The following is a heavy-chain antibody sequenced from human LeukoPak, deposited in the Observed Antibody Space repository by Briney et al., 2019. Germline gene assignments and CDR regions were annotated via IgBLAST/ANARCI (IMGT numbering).Heavy chain of an antibody. J-gene: IGHJ4*02. CDR2: IYSGGTT. D-gene: IGHD3-10*01. CDR1: GFAVSTNY. CDR3: TKLKGWYGEGFFDY. Sequence: GGPLRLSCAASGFAVSTNYMSWVRQAPGKGLEWVSVIYSGGTTFYADSVKGRFTISRDNSNNTLYLQMNSLRADDTAVYYCTKLKGWYGEGFFDYWGQGTLVTVSS. V-gene: IGHV3-53*01.